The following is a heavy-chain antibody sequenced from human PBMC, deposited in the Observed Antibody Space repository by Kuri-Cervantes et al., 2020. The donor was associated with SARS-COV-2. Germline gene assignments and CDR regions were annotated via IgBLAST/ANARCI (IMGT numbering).Heavy chain of an antibody. CDR1: GYTFTGYY. D-gene: IGHD3-10*01. Sequence: ASVKVSCKASGYTFTGYYMHWVRQAPGQGLEWMGWINPNSGGTNYAQKFQGRVTITADKSTSTAYMELSSLRSEDTAVYYCASDYYGSGSYSYYYYGMDVWGQGNTV. J-gene: IGHJ6*01. CDR2: INPNSGGT. V-gene: IGHV1-2*02. CDR3: ASDYYGSGSYSYYYYGMDV.